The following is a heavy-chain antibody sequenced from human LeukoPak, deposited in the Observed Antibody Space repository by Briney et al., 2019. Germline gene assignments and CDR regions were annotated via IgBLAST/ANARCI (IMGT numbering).Heavy chain of an antibody. CDR1: GGSFSGYY. CDR2: INLSGST. CDR3: ARVRRTVRQVVVPAARALADGPRVDY. Sequence: SETLSLTCAVYGGSFSGYYWSWIRQPPGNGLEWIGEINLSGSTNYNPSLKSRVTISVDTSKNQFSLKLSSVTAADTAVYYCARVRRTVRQVVVPAARALADGPRVDYWGQGTLVTVLS. D-gene: IGHD2-2*01. V-gene: IGHV4-34*01. J-gene: IGHJ4*02.